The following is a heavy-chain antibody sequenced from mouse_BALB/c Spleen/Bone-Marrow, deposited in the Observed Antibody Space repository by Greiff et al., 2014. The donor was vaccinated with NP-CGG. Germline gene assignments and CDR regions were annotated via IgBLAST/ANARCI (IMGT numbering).Heavy chain of an antibody. CDR3: ARHAYYDQTDVSFVY. Sequence: VQLKESGGGLVKSGGSLKLSCAASGFSFNSYGMSWVRQTPEKRLEWVATISGGGSYTFYPDSVKGRFTISRDNAKNNLYLQLSSLRSEDTALYYCARHAYYDQTDVSFVYWGQGTLVTVSA. V-gene: IGHV5-9-2*01. J-gene: IGHJ3*01. CDR2: ISGGGSYT. D-gene: IGHD2-4*01. CDR1: GFSFNSYG.